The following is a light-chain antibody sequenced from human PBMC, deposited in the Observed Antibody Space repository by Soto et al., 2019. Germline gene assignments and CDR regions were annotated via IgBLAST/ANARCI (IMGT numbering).Light chain of an antibody. J-gene: IGLJ1*01. CDR2: EVS. V-gene: IGLV2-14*01. CDR1: SSDVGSYNY. Sequence: QSVLTQPASVSGSPGQSITISCTGTSSDVGSYNYVSWYQQHPGKAPKLMIYEVSNRPSGVSDRFSGSKSGNTASLTISGLQAEDEADYYCSSHTTTGTLQVFGTGTKVTVL. CDR3: SSHTTTGTLQV.